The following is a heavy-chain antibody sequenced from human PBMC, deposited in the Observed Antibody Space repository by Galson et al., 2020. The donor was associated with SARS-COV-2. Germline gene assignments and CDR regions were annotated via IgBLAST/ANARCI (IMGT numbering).Heavy chain of an antibody. V-gene: IGHV1-24*01. CDR1: GYTLTELS. Sequence: ASVQVSCQVSGYTLTELSMHWVRQAPGKGIEWMGGFDPEDGETIYAQKFQGRVTMTEDTSTDTAYMELSSLRSEDTTVYYCATGPQSHGDAANWFDPWGQGTLVPVSS. D-gene: IGHD4-17*01. J-gene: IGHJ5*02. CDR2: FDPEDGET. CDR3: ATGPQSHGDAANWFDP.